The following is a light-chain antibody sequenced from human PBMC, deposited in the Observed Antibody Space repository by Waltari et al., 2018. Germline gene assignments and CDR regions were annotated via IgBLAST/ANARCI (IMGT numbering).Light chain of an antibody. V-gene: IGLV1-40*01. J-gene: IGLJ3*02. CDR2: GNN. CDR1: SSNIGAGHD. CDR3: QSFDIRLSGGVV. Sequence: QSVLTQPPSMSGAPGQRVTISCTGSSSNIGAGHDVHWYQVFPGTAPKLLIYGNNHRPSGVPDRFSGSKSDPPASLAIGGLQAEDEADYYCQSFDIRLSGGVVFGGGTKVTVL.